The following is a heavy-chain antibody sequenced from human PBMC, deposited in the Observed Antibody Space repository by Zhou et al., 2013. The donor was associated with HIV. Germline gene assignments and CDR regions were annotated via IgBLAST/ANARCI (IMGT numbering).Heavy chain of an antibody. CDR2: IIPILDTA. CDR1: GGTLISYA. V-gene: IGHV1-69*04. Sequence: QVQLVQSGAEVKKPGSSVKVSCKASGGTLISYAISWVRQAPGQGLEWMGRIIPILDTANYAQKFQGRVTITADKSTNTAYMELSSLISEDTAVYYCARSVKSLNWYFDLWGRGTLVTVSS. CDR3: ARSVKSLNWYFDL. J-gene: IGHJ2*01.